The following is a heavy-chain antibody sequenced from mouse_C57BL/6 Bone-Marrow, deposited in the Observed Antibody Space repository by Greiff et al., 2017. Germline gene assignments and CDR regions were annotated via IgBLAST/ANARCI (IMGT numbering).Heavy chain of an antibody. J-gene: IGHJ1*03. CDR3: ARDDSSLCWYFDV. D-gene: IGHD1-1*01. V-gene: IGHV1-81*01. CDR2: IYPRSGNT. CDR1: GYTFTSYG. Sequence: QVQLQQSGAELARPGASVKLSCKASGYTFTSYGISWVKQRTGQGLEWIGEIYPRSGNTYYNEKFKGKATLTADKSSSTAYMELRSLTSEDSAVXVCARDDSSLCWYFDVWGTGTTVTVSS.